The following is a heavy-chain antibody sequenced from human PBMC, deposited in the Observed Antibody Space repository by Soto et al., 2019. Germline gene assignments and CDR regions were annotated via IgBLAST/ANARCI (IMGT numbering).Heavy chain of an antibody. CDR2: IYYSGST. CDR1: GGSISSSSYY. D-gene: IGHD3-10*01. V-gene: IGHV4-39*01. CDR3: ARKPGVGYYYYYGMDV. Sequence: SETLSLTCTVSGGSISSSSYYWGWIRQPPGKGLEWIGSIYYSGSTYYNPSLKSRITISVDTSKNQFSLKLSSVTAADTAVYYCARKPGVGYYYYYGMDVWGQGTTVTVSS. J-gene: IGHJ6*02.